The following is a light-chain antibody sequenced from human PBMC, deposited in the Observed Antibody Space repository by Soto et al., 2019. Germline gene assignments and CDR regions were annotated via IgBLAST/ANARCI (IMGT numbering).Light chain of an antibody. V-gene: IGLV2-14*03. CDR3: SSYTSRATLV. CDR1: NNDVGGYDY. J-gene: IGLJ2*01. Sequence: QSALTQPASVSGSPGQSITISCTGTNNDVGGYDYVTWYQHHPGKAPKLMIYDVSNRPSGISDRFSASKSGNTASLTISGVQAEDEAHYYCSSYTSRATLVFGGGTKLTVL. CDR2: DVS.